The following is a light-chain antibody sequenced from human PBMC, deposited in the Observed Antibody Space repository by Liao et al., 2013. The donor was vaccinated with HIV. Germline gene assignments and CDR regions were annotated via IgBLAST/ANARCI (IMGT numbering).Light chain of an antibody. V-gene: IGLV3-1*01. CDR1: KLGDKY. Sequence: SYEVTQPPSVSVSPGQTASIICSGDKLGDKYVSWYQQRPGQSPVLVIYEDTKRPSGIPQRFSGSNSGNTATLTISGTQTLDEADYYCQAWDNYSWVFGGGTKVTVL. CDR2: EDT. CDR3: QAWDNYSWV. J-gene: IGLJ3*02.